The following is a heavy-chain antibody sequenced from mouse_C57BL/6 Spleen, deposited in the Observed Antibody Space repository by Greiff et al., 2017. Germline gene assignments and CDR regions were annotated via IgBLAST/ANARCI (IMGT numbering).Heavy chain of an antibody. D-gene: IGHD2-2*01. V-gene: IGHV5-6*01. CDR1: GFTFSSYG. J-gene: IGHJ1*03. CDR2: ISSGGSYT. CDR3: ARFYYGYDSRYFDV. Sequence: EVTLVESGGDLVKPGGSLKLSCAASGFTFSSYGMSWVRQTPDKRLEWVATISSGGSYTYYPDSVKGRFTISRDNAKNTLYLQMSSLKSEDTAMYYCARFYYGYDSRYFDVWGTGTTVTVSS.